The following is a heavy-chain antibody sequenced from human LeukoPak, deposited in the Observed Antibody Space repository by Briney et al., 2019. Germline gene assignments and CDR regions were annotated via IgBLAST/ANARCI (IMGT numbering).Heavy chain of an antibody. CDR3: ARDRAEHYGSGSYYVFDY. J-gene: IGHJ4*02. CDR2: IYHSGST. Sequence: SQTVSLTCTVSGGSISSGGYYWSWIRQPPGKGLEWIGYIYHSGSTYYNPSLKSRVTISVDRSKNQFSLKLSSVTAADTAVYYCARDRAEHYGSGSYYVFDYWGQGTLVTVSS. CDR1: GGSISSGGYY. D-gene: IGHD3-10*01. V-gene: IGHV4-30-2*01.